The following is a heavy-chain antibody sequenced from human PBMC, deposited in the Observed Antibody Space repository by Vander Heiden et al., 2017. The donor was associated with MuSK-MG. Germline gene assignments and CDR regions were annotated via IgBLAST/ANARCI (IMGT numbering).Heavy chain of an antibody. D-gene: IGHD3-16*02. CDR1: GYTLHELS. CDR3: ATDLITFGGVIAPLAY. Sequence: QVQLVQSGAEVKKPGASVKVSCKVSGYTLHELSMHWVRQAPGKGLEWMGGFDPEDGETIYAQKFQGRVTMTEDTSTDTAYMELSSLRSEDTAVYYCATDLITFGGVIAPLAYWGQGTLVTVSS. V-gene: IGHV1-24*01. J-gene: IGHJ4*02. CDR2: FDPEDGET.